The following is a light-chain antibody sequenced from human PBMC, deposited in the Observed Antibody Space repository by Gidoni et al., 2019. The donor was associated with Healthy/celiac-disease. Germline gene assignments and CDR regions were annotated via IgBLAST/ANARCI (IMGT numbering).Light chain of an antibody. CDR2: GAS. V-gene: IGKV3-20*01. Sequence: IVFPQSPGPLSLSPGARATLSCRASQSVSSSYLTWYQQKPGQAPRLLIYGASSRATGIPDRFSGSGSGTDFTLTISRLEPEDFAVYYCQQYGSSPPMYTFGQGTKLEIK. J-gene: IGKJ2*01. CDR3: QQYGSSPPMYT. CDR1: QSVSSSY.